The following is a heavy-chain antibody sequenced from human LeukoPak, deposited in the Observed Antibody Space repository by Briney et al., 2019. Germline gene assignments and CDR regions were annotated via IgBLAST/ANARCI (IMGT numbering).Heavy chain of an antibody. V-gene: IGHV1-69*04. J-gene: IGHJ3*02. Sequence: ASVKVSCKASGYTFTSYAISWVRQAPGQGLEWMGRIIPILGIANYAQKFQGRVTITADKSTSTAYMELSSLRSEDTAVYYCARPRDFRYCSSTSCPFGAFDIWGQGTMVTVSS. CDR3: ARPRDFRYCSSTSCPFGAFDI. D-gene: IGHD2-2*01. CDR1: GYTFTSYA. CDR2: IIPILGIA.